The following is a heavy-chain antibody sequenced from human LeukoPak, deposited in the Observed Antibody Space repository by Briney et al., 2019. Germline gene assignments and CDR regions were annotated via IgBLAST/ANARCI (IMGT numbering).Heavy chain of an antibody. CDR1: GGSISTYY. Sequence: SSETLSLTCTVSGGSISTYYWNWIRQPPGKRLEWIGCVCNSWSTNYNPSLKSRVIISVDTPKNQISLNLNSVTAADTAVYHCARHLPYYYGSGSYRELLDYWGQGTLVTVSS. J-gene: IGHJ4*02. CDR2: VCNSWST. V-gene: IGHV4-59*08. CDR3: ARHLPYYYGSGSYRELLDY. D-gene: IGHD3-10*01.